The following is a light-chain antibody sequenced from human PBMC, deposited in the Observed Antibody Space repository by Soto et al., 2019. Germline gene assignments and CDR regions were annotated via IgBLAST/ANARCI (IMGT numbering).Light chain of an antibody. J-gene: IGLJ3*02. V-gene: IGLV1-51*01. CDR1: SSNIGNNY. CDR2: DNN. CDR3: GTWDSSLSVWV. Sequence: QSVLTQPPSVSAAPGQKVTISCSGSSSNIGNNYVSWYQQPPGTAPKLLIYDNNKRPSGIPDRFSGSKSGTSATLGITGLQTGDEADYYCGTWDSSLSVWVFGGGTQLTVL.